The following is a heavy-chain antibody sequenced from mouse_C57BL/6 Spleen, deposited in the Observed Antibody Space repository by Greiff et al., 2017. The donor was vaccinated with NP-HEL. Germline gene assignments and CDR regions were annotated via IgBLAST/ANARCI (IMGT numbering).Heavy chain of an antibody. CDR3: AREDDGYYPFDY. V-gene: IGHV1-76*01. J-gene: IGHJ2*01. D-gene: IGHD2-3*01. CDR2: IYPGSGNT. CDR1: GYTFTDYY. Sequence: QVQLQQSGAELVRPGASVKLSCKASGYTFTDYYINWVKQRPGQGLEWIARIYPGSGNTYYNEKFKGKATLTAEKSSSTAYMQLSSLTSEDSAVYFCAREDDGYYPFDYWGQGTTLTVSS.